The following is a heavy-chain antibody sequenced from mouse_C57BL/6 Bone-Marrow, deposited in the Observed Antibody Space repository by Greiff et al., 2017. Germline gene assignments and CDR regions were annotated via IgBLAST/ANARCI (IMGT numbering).Heavy chain of an antibody. CDR1: GFTFSDYG. CDR3: ARQAYYYGSSEGWYFDV. V-gene: IGHV5-15*01. CDR2: ISNLAYSI. J-gene: IGHJ1*03. D-gene: IGHD1-1*01. Sequence: EVKLMESGGGLVQPGGSLKLSCAASGFTFSDYGMAWVRQAPRKGPAWVAFISNLAYSIYYADTVTGRFTISRENAKNTLYLEMSSLRSEDTAMYYCARQAYYYGSSEGWYFDVWGTGTTVTVSS.